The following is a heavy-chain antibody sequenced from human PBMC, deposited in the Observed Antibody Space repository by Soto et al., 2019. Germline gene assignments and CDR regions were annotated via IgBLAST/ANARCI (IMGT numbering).Heavy chain of an antibody. J-gene: IGHJ4*02. CDR3: ARHVAVARTRGFDY. Sequence: QVQLQESGPGLGNLWGTRPPPWPASGGSFAVTGWGWSGRPPGKGLEWIGEIYHSGTTNYNPSLKSRVTILVDKSASQISLTLNSVTAADTAVYYCARHVAVARTRGFDYWGQGTLVTVSS. D-gene: IGHD6-19*01. CDR2: IYHSGTT. CDR1: GGSFAVTG. V-gene: IGHV4-4*02.